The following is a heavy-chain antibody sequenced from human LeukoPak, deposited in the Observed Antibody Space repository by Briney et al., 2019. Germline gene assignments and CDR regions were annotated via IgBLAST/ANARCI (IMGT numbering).Heavy chain of an antibody. CDR1: GGSFSGYY. V-gene: IGHV4-34*01. Sequence: SETLSLTCAVYGGSFSGYYWSWIRQPPGKGLEWIGEINHSGSTNYNPSLKSRVTISVDTSKNQFSLKLSSVTAADTAVYYCARGQGWLQSRDYWGQGTLVTVSS. D-gene: IGHD5-12*01. CDR2: INHSGST. CDR3: ARGQGWLQSRDY. J-gene: IGHJ4*02.